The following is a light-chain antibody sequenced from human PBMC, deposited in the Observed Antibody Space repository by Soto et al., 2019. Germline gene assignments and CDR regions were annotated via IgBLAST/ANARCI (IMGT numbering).Light chain of an antibody. V-gene: IGLV1-47*02. Sequence: QSVLTQPPSASGTPGQRVTISCSGSSSNLGTNYGYWYQQLPGTAPKILMYTNSQRPSGVPDRFSGSKSGTSASLAISGLRSEEEADDYCSAWDDSLSGYVFGTGTKLTVL. J-gene: IGLJ1*01. CDR3: SAWDDSLSGYV. CDR2: TNS. CDR1: SSNLGTNY.